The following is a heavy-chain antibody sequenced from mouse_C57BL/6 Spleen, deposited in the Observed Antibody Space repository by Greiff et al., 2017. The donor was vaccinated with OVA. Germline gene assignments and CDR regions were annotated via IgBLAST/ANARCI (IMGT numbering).Heavy chain of an antibody. J-gene: IGHJ2*01. CDR2: IEPETGGT. CDR3: TRRGVYSFDY. Sequence: QVQLQQSGAELVRPGASVTLSCKASGYTFTDYEMHWVKQTPVHGLEWIGAIEPETGGTAYNQKFKGKAILTADKSSSTAYMELRSLTSEDSAVYYCTRRGVYSFDYWGQGTTLTVSS. V-gene: IGHV1-15*01. CDR1: GYTFTDYE.